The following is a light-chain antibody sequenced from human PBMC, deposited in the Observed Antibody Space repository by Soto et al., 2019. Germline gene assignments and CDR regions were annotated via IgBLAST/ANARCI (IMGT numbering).Light chain of an antibody. Sequence: QSALTQPPSVSAAPGQKVTISCSGSSSNIGGNSVSWYQQLPGTAPKLLIYDDDKRPSGISDRFSGSKSGTSAFFCITGCQTGDDALYHSGSCVSCFSPYVF. CDR1: SSNIGGNS. J-gene: IGLJ6*01. CDR2: DDD. CDR3: GSCVSCFSPYV. V-gene: IGLV1-51*01.